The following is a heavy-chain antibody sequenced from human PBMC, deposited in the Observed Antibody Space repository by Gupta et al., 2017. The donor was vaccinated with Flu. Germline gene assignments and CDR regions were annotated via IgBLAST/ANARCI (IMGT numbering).Heavy chain of an antibody. Sequence: GLEWMGEIISTFGKTFYAPKFQGRVTITADKATSTTYMEVTSLRSDDTAVYFCARDRYDFWSGTFRTEGFDMWGQGTVVNVSS. CDR3: ARDRYDFWSGTFRTEGFDM. J-gene: IGHJ3*02. CDR2: IISTFGKT. D-gene: IGHD3-3*01. V-gene: IGHV1-69*06.